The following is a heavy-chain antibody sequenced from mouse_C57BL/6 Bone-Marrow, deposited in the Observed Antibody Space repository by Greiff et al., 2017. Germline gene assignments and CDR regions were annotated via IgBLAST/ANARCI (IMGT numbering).Heavy chain of an antibody. Sequence: VQLQQSGPVLVKPGASVKMSCKASGYTFTDYYMNWVKQSHGKSLEWIGVINPYNGGTSYNQKFKGKATLTVDKSSSTAYMELNSLTSEDSAVYYCAREVTTVYYFDYWGQGTTLTVSS. CDR3: AREVTTVYYFDY. V-gene: IGHV1-19*01. CDR2: INPYNGGT. J-gene: IGHJ2*01. D-gene: IGHD1-1*01. CDR1: GYTFTDYY.